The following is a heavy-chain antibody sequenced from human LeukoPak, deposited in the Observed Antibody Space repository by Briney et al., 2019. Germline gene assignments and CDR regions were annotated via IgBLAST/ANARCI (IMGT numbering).Heavy chain of an antibody. J-gene: IGHJ4*02. CDR1: GFTFGSYS. CDR3: ARGIRGSSTFDS. CDR2: ISSSSDSI. Sequence: GGSLRLSCAASGFTFGSYSMSWVRQAPGKGLECVSYISSSSDSIDYADSVKGRFTISRDNAKSSLYLQMNSLRVEDTAMYYCARGIRGSSTFDSWGQGILVTVSS. V-gene: IGHV3-48*01. D-gene: IGHD6-6*01.